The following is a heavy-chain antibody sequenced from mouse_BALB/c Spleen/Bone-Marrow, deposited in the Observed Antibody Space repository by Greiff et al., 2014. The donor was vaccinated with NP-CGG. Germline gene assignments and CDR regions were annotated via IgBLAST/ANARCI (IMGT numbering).Heavy chain of an antibody. D-gene: IGHD2-3*01. Sequence: QVQLKESGAELVRPGTSVKVSCKASGYAFTNYLIEWVKQRPGQGLEWIGVNNPGSGGTNYNEKFKGKATLTADKSSSTVYMQLSSLTSDDSAVYFLARSIYDGYPEAIDHWGQGTSVPVPS. V-gene: IGHV1-54*03. CDR3: ARSIYDGYPEAIDH. J-gene: IGHJ4*01. CDR1: GYAFTNYL. CDR2: NNPGSGGT.